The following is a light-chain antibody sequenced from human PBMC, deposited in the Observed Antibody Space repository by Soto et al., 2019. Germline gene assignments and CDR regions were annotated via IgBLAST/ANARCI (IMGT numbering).Light chain of an antibody. Sequence: QSVLTQPASVSGSPGQSITISCTGTSSDVGGYRFVSWYQHHPGEAPKLIIYEVSNRPSGVSSRFSGSKSGNTASLTISGLQAGDESLYYCSSKSSGSTPMLFGGGTKVTVL. CDR3: SSKSSGSTPML. V-gene: IGLV2-14*01. CDR1: SSDVGGYRF. J-gene: IGLJ3*02. CDR2: EVS.